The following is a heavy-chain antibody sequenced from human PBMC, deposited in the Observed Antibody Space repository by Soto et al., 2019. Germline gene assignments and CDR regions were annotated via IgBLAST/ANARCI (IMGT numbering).Heavy chain of an antibody. CDR1: GGTFSSYA. V-gene: IGHV1-69*13. CDR3: ASTRLGYCSSTSCYMPL. D-gene: IGHD2-2*02. J-gene: IGHJ4*02. CDR2: IIPIFGTA. Sequence: SVKVSCKASGGTFSSYAISWVRQAPGQGLEWMGGIIPIFGTANDAQKFQGRVTITADESTSTAYMELSSLRSEDTDVYYCASTRLGYCSSTSCYMPLWGQGTLVTVSS.